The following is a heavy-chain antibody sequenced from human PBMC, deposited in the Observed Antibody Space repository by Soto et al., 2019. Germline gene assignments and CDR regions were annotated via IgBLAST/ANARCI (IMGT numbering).Heavy chain of an antibody. J-gene: IGHJ4*02. V-gene: IGHV5-51*01. CDR1: GYSFTSYW. D-gene: IGHD2-15*01. CDR2: IYPGDSDT. CDR3: ARPSEVAATGVGFDY. Sequence: GEFLKISCKGSGYSFTSYWIGWVRQMPGKGLEWMGIIYPGDSDTRYSPSFQGQVTISADKSIGTAYLQWSSLKASDTAMYYCARPSEVAATGVGFDYWGQGTLVTVSS.